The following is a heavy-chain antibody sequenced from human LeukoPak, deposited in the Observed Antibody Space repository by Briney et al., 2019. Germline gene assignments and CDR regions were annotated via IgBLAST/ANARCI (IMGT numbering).Heavy chain of an antibody. CDR2: ISGSDDNT. CDR3: VRDGWDY. J-gene: IGHJ4*02. Sequence: RTGGSLRLSCAASGFTINGYSMSWVRQAPGKGLEWVSAISGSDDNTYYADSVRGRFTISRDSSSNMLYLQMNSLRGEDTAIYYCVRDGWDYWGQGTLVTVSS. CDR1: GFTINGYS. V-gene: IGHV3-23*01.